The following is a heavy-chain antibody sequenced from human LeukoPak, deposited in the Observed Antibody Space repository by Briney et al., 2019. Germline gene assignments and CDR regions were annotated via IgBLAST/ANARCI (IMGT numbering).Heavy chain of an antibody. D-gene: IGHD1-26*01. CDR3: ARVQWELRGVGSYFEY. CDR2: IKQDGGEK. J-gene: IGHJ4*02. V-gene: IGHV3-7*01. Sequence: GGSLRLSCVVSGFTFRNYWMSWVPQAPGKRLQWVPNIKQDGGEKYYVDSVKGRFTMSRDNAKNSLYLQMNSLRAEDKAVYYGARVQWELRGVGSYFEYWGQGALVTVSS. CDR1: GFTFRNYW.